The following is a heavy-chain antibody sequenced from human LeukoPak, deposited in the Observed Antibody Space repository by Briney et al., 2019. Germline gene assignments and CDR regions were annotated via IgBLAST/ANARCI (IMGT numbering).Heavy chain of an antibody. CDR3: ARPYGSGLRFAYHI. CDR1: RYTSTGYY. V-gene: IGHV1-2*02. CDR2: INPNSGGT. J-gene: IGHJ3*02. D-gene: IGHD3-10*01. Sequence: ASVRVSSMAPRYTSTGYYIHWVRQAPGQGLEWMGWINPNSGGTNYAQKFQGRVTMTRDTSISTAYMELSRMRSDDTAVYYCARPYGSGLRFAYHIWGQGPRHSVSS.